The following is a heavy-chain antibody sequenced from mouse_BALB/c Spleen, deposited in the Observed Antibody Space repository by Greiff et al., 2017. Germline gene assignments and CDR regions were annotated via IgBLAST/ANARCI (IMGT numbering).Heavy chain of an antibody. CDR3: ARGITTARGYFDV. CDR2: IYPGDGDT. Sequence: QVQLKESGAELARPGASVKLSCKASGYTFTSYWMQWVKQRPGQGLEWIGAIYPGDGDTRYTQKFKGKATLTADKSSSTAYMQLSSLASEDSAVYYCARGITTARGYFDVWGAGTTVTVAS. V-gene: IGHV1-87*01. D-gene: IGHD1-2*01. CDR1: GYTFTSYW. J-gene: IGHJ1*01.